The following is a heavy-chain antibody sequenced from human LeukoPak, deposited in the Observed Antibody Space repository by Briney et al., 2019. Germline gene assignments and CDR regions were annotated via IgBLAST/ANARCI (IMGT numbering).Heavy chain of an antibody. CDR1: GYTFTNNG. V-gene: IGHV1-18*01. CDR3: ARELSHYFDF. J-gene: IGHJ4*02. Sequence: GASVKVSCKTSGYTFTNNGITWVRQAPGQGLEWMGWMRPDNGQADYALRLQGRVTMTTDTSTSTAYMELRSLRSDDTAMYYCARELSHYFDFWGQGTLVTVSS. CDR2: MRPDNGQA. D-gene: IGHD2/OR15-2a*01.